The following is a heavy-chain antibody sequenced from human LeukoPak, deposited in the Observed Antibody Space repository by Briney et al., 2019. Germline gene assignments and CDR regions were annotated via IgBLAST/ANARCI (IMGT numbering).Heavy chain of an antibody. CDR2: ISSSSSYI. V-gene: IGHV3-21*01. CDR1: GGSISSSS. CDR3: ASSGWSLLYYFDY. J-gene: IGHJ4*02. Sequence: LSLTCTVSGGSISSSSYYWGWIRQPPGKGLEWVSSISSSSSYIYYADSVKGRFTISRDNAKNSLYLQMNSLRAEDTAVYYCASSGWSLLYYFDYWGQGTLVTVSS. D-gene: IGHD6-19*01.